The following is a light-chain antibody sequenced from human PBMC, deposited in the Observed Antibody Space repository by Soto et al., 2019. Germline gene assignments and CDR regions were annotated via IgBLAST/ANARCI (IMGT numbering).Light chain of an antibody. CDR3: QRRFT. Sequence: DIQMTQSPSSLSASVGDRVTITCRASQSISSYLNWYQQKPGKAPKLLIYAASSLQSGVPSRFSGSGSGTDFTPTISSLQPEDFATYYCQRRFTFGPGTKVDIK. CDR2: AAS. V-gene: IGKV1-39*01. CDR1: QSISSY. J-gene: IGKJ3*01.